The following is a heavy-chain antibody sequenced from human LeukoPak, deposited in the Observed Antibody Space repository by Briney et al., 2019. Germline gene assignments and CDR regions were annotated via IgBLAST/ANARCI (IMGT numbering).Heavy chain of an antibody. CDR1: GVSISSSNSY. CDR3: ARTKKVTPYYYYYYYMDV. J-gene: IGHJ6*03. CDR2: IYYTGNT. Sequence: SETLSLTCTVSGVSISSSNSYWGWIRQPPGKGLEWIASIYYTGNTYYNTSLKSRVTISVDTSKNQFSLKLSSVTAADTAVYYCARTKKVTPYYYYYYYMDVWGKGTTVTVSS. D-gene: IGHD2-21*02. V-gene: IGHV4-39*07.